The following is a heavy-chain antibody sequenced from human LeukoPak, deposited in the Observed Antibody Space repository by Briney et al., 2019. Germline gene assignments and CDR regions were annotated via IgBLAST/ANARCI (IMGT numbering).Heavy chain of an antibody. V-gene: IGHV3-23*01. J-gene: IGHJ4*02. Sequence: PGGSLRLSCAASGFTFSSYAMSWVRQAPGKGLEWVSAISGSGGSTYYADSVQGRLTISRDNSKNTLYLQMNSLRAEDTAVYYCAKAVAGSYYFDYWGQGTLVTVSS. CDR3: AKAVAGSYYFDY. CDR1: GFTFSSYA. CDR2: ISGSGGST. D-gene: IGHD6-19*01.